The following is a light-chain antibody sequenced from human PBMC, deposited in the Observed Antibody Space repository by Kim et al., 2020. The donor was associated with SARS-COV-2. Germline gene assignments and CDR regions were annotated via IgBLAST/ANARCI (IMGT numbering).Light chain of an antibody. CDR2: EVS. J-gene: IGLJ2*01. Sequence: QPVLTQPPSASGSPGQSVTLSCTGTSSDVGGYNHVSWYQQHPGKVPKIMIYEVSKRPSGVPDRFSGSKSGNTASLTVSGLQADDEADYYCSSYAGRNNLIFGGGTQLTVL. CDR1: SSDVGGYNH. CDR3: SSYAGRNNLI. V-gene: IGLV2-8*01.